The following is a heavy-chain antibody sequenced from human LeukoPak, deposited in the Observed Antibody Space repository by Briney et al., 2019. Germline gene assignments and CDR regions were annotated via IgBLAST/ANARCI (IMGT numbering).Heavy chain of an antibody. J-gene: IGHJ4*02. D-gene: IGHD2-2*01. CDR1: GYSFTSYW. CDR3: AVPSPSPTSSDC. CDR2: IFPRDSNT. V-gene: IGHV5-51*01. Sequence: KRGESLKISCKGSGYSFTSYWIGWVRQMPGKGLEWMGIIFPRDSNTRYSPSFQGQVTISADKSISTAYLQWSSLKASDTAMYYCAVPSPSPTSSDCWGQGTLVTVSS.